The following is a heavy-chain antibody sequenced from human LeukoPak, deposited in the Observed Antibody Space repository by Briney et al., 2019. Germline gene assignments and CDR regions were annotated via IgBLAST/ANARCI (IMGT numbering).Heavy chain of an antibody. CDR2: ISAHNGDT. CDR1: GYTFTSYG. J-gene: IGHJ4*02. CDR3: ARDLKSTVGATTTSDY. V-gene: IGHV1-18*01. D-gene: IGHD1-26*01. Sequence: ASVKVSCKASGYTFTSYGISWVRQAPEQGLEWMGWISAHNGDTNYAQKFKGRVSMTTDTSTSTGYMELRSLTSDDTAVYYCARDLKSTVGATTTSDYWGQGTLVTVSS.